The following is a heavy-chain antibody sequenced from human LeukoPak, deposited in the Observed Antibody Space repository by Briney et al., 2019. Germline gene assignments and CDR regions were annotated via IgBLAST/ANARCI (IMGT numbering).Heavy chain of an antibody. D-gene: IGHD3-10*01. CDR1: GGSISSYY. CDR2: IYTSGST. CDR3: TKSMVRGTPLRWFDP. J-gene: IGHJ5*02. V-gene: IGHV4-4*07. Sequence: PSETLSLTCTVSGGSISSYYWSWIRQPAGKGLEWIGRIYTSGSTNYNPSLKSRVTMSVDTSKNQFSLKLSSVTAADTAVYYCTKSMVRGTPLRWFDPWGQGTLVTVSS.